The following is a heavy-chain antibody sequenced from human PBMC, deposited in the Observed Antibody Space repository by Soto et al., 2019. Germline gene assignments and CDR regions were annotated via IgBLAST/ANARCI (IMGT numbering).Heavy chain of an antibody. CDR2: ISSSSSTI. V-gene: IGHV3-48*02. Sequence: GGSLRLSCSASGFTFSTYSMNWVRQAPGKGLEWVSYISSSSSTIYYADSVKGRFTISRDNAKNSLYLQMNSLRDEDTAVYYCAREPVSIKGITGTHYFDYWGQGTLVTVSS. J-gene: IGHJ4*02. CDR3: AREPVSIKGITGTHYFDY. CDR1: GFTFSTYS. D-gene: IGHD1-20*01.